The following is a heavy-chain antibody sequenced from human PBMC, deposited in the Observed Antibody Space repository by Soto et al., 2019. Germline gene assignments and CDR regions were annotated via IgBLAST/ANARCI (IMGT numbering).Heavy chain of an antibody. J-gene: IGHJ3*02. CDR3: ARVPAVVGATEDDAFDI. CDR2: INHSGST. D-gene: IGHD1-26*01. Sequence: SETLSLTCAVYGGSFSGYYWSWIRQPPGKGLEWIGEINHSGSTNYNPSLKSRVTISVDTSKNQFSLKLSSVTAADTAVYYCARVPAVVGATEDDAFDIWGQGTMVTVSS. CDR1: GGSFSGYY. V-gene: IGHV4-34*01.